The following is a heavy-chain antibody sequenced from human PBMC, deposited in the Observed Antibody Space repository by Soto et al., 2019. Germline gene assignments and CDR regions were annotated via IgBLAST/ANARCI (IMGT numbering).Heavy chain of an antibody. Sequence: GGSLRLSCATSGFTFRSYWMTWLRQAPGKGPEWVANIKPDGSEKQYVDSVKGRFTVSRDNAKKSLDLQMNSLRVEDTAVYYCARAEDYDFWSGPPKYFDNWGQGXQVTVSS. J-gene: IGHJ4*02. CDR3: ARAEDYDFWSGPPKYFDN. CDR1: GFTFRSYW. D-gene: IGHD3-3*01. CDR2: IKPDGSEK. V-gene: IGHV3-7*03.